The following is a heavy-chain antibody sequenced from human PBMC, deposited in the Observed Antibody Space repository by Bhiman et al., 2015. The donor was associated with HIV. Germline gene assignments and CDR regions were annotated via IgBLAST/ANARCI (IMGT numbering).Heavy chain of an antibody. D-gene: IGHD3-10*01. CDR2: ISSSSSYI. Sequence: EVQLVESGGGLVKPGGSLRLSCAASGFTFSTYGMNWVRQAPGKGLEWVSSISSSSSYIYYADSVKGRFTISRDNAKNSLYLQMNSLRAEDTGVYNCARDQAREVNGMDVWGQGTTVTVSS. V-gene: IGHV3-21*03. CDR1: GFTFSTYG. CDR3: ARDQAREVNGMDV. J-gene: IGHJ6*02.